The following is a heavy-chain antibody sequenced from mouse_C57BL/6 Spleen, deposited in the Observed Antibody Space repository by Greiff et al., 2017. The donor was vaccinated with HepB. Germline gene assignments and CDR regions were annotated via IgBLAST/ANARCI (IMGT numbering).Heavy chain of an antibody. V-gene: IGHV1-63*01. CDR1: GYTFTNYW. D-gene: IGHD1-1*01. J-gene: IGHJ2*01. CDR2: IYPGGGYT. Sequence: VQLQQSGAELVRPGSSVKMSCKASGYTFTNYWIGWAKQRPGHGLEWIGDIYPGGGYTNYNEKFKGKATLTADKSSNIAYMQFSSLTSADSSMYYCPRWGSNPFDYWGQGPTLTVAS. CDR3: PRWGSNPFDY.